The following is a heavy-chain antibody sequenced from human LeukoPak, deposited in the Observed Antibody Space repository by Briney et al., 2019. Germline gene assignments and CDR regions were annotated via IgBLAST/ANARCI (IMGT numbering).Heavy chain of an antibody. CDR2: IIPIFGTA. D-gene: IGHD1-26*01. V-gene: IGHV1-69*05. J-gene: IGHJ4*02. CDR3: AREEGYYSGSYHLDY. Sequence: SVKVSCKASGGTFSSYAISWVRQAPGQGLEWMGRIIPIFGTANYAQKFQGRVTITTDGSTSTAYMELSSLRSEDTAVYYCAREEGYYSGSYHLDYWGQGTLVTVSS. CDR1: GGTFSSYA.